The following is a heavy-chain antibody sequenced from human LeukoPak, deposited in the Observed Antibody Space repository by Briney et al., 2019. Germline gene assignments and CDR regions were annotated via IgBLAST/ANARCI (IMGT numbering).Heavy chain of an antibody. CDR1: GFTFSSYG. Sequence: GGSLRLSCAASGFTFSSYGMHWVRQAPGKGLEWVAVISYDGSNKFYADSVKGRFTISRDNSKNTLYLQMDSLRTEDTAVYYCARSFFDDSRGYYPCLDYWGQGTLVTVSS. CDR2: ISYDGSNK. CDR3: ARSFFDDSRGYYPCLDY. J-gene: IGHJ4*02. D-gene: IGHD3-22*01. V-gene: IGHV3-30*03.